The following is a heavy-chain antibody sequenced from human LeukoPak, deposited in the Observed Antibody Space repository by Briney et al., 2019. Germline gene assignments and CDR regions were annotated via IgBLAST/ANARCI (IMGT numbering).Heavy chain of an antibody. D-gene: IGHD6-13*01. CDR3: ARVAAADYFDY. J-gene: IGHJ4*02. V-gene: IGHV1-18*01. Sequence: ASVKVSCKASGYTFTSYGISWVRQAPGQGLEWMGWNNPYNGNTNYAQKLQGRVTMTTDTSTNTAYMELRSLRSDDTAVYYCARVAAADYFDYWGQGTLVTVSS. CDR2: NNPYNGNT. CDR1: GYTFTSYG.